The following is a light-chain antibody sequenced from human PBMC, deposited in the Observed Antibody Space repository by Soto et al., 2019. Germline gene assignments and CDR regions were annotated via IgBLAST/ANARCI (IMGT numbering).Light chain of an antibody. CDR2: DVN. J-gene: IGLJ1*01. CDR3: YSWNSNSDTHCV. Sequence: QSVLTQPASVSGSPGQSITISCTGTSSDIGASNYVSWYQQHPGQAPKLMISDVNNRPSGISDRFSGSKSGNTASLTISGLQAEDEVDYYCYSWNSNSDTHCVFGTGTKLTVL. V-gene: IGLV2-14*03. CDR1: SSDIGASNY.